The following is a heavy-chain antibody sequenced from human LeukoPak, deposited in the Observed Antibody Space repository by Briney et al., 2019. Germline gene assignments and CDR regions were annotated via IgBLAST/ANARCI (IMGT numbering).Heavy chain of an antibody. CDR3: ARDLGSGEYDF. Sequence: PSETLSLTCSVSGGSLSRHYWTWIRQPPGNGLEWIGDIFNSGRTNFNPSLKSRLTLSIDTSKNQFSLRLSSVTAADTAVYFCARDLGSGEYDFWGQGTLVAVSS. D-gene: IGHD3-10*01. CDR1: GGSLSRHY. CDR2: IFNSGRT. V-gene: IGHV4-59*11. J-gene: IGHJ4*02.